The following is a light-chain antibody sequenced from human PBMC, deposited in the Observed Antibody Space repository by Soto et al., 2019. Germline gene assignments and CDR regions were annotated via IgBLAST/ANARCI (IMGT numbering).Light chain of an antibody. V-gene: IGLV2-8*01. CDR3: ASYAASRV. J-gene: IGLJ1*01. CDR1: SSDVGAYNY. CDR2: EVN. Sequence: QSVLTQPPSASGSPGQSVTISCTGTSSDVGAYNYVSWYQQHPGKAPKLLIYEVNKRPSGVPDRFSGSKSGNTASLTVSGLQADDEADYYCASYAASRVFATGTKLTVL.